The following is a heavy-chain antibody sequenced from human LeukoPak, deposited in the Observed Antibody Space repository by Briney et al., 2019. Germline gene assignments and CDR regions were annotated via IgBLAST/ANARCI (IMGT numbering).Heavy chain of an antibody. D-gene: IGHD3-10*01. CDR1: GYTFTSYY. J-gene: IGHJ4*02. Sequence: GESLKISCKGSGYTFTSYYMHWVRQAPGQGLEWMGIINPSGGSTSYAQKFQGRVTMTRDTSTSTVYMELSSLRSEDTAVYYCARYPSSRYYYGSGSYSPPPFDYWGQGTLVTVSS. CDR2: INPSGGST. CDR3: ARYPSSRYYYGSGSYSPPPFDY. V-gene: IGHV1-46*01.